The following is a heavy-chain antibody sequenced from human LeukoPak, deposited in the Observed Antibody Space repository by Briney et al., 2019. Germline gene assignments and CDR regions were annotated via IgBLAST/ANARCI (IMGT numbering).Heavy chain of an antibody. CDR1: GYSISSGYY. CDR3: ARPHVSGSSGWVPYYFDY. D-gene: IGHD6-19*01. V-gene: IGHV4-38-2*01. Sequence: PSETLSLTCAVSGYSISSGYYWGWIRQPPGKGLEWIGSIYYSGSTYYDPSLKSRVTISVDTSKNQFSLKLSSVTAADTAVYYCARPHVSGSSGWVPYYFDYWGQGTLVTVSS. J-gene: IGHJ4*02. CDR2: IYYSGST.